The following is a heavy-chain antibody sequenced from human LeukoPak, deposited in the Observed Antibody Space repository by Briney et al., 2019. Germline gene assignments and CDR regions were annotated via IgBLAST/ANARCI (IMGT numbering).Heavy chain of an antibody. J-gene: IGHJ4*02. CDR1: GYTFTGYY. V-gene: IGHV1-2*06. CDR2: INPNSGGT. Sequence: ASVKVSCKASGYTFTGYYMHWVRQAPGQGLEWMGRINPNSGGTNYAQKFQGRVTMTTDTSTSTAYMELRSLRSDDTALYYCASEVVRIPKWGQGTLVTVSS. CDR3: ASEVVRIPK. D-gene: IGHD3-10*01.